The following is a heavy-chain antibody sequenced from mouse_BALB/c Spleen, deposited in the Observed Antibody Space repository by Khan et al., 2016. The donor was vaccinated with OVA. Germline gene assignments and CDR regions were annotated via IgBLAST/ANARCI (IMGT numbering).Heavy chain of an antibody. Sequence: VQLKQSGPDLVKPSQSLSLTCTVTGYSITSGYNWHWIRQFPGNKLEWMGYIHFSGCTSYNPSLKSRISITRDTSKNQFFLQLNSVTTEDTSTXYCAGGFPTYWGQGTLVTVSA. V-gene: IGHV3-1*02. J-gene: IGHJ3*01. CDR2: IHFSGCT. CDR3: AGGFPTY. CDR1: GYSITSGYN.